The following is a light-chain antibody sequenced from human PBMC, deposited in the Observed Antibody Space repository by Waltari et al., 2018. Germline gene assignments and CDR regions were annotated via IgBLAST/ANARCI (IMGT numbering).Light chain of an antibody. Sequence: DIQMTQSPSSLSASVGDRVTVTCRASQGINKELNWYQQKPGRAPTLLIYAASSLQTGVSSRFSGSGSGTDFTLTISSLQPEDVATNYCQQDYTTPLTFGGGTKVEIK. V-gene: IGKV1-27*01. CDR1: QGINKE. CDR2: AAS. J-gene: IGKJ4*01. CDR3: QQDYTTPLT.